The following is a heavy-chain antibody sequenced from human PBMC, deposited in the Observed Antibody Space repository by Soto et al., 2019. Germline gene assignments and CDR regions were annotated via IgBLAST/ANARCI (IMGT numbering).Heavy chain of an antibody. D-gene: IGHD6-13*01. V-gene: IGHV4-39*01. J-gene: IGHJ6*02. CDR3: ARLAAAHYYYYGMDV. CDR1: GGSISSSSYY. CDR2: IYYSGST. Sequence: SETLSLTCTVSGGSISSSSYYWGWIRQPPGKGLEWIGSIYYSGSTYYNPSLKSRVTISVDTSKNQFSLKLSSVTAADTAVYYCARLAAAHYYYYGMDVWGQGTTVTVSS.